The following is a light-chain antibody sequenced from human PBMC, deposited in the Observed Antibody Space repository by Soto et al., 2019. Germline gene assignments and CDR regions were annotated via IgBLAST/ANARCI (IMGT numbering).Light chain of an antibody. CDR1: QSILTF. CDR2: KAS. CDR3: QQYNTYWT. Sequence: IQMTQSPSTLSASVGDRVTITCRASQSILTFLAWYQQRPGKAPKLLIYKASTLESGVPSRFSGSGSGTEFTLTISSLQPDDFATYYCQQYNTYWTFGQGTKVDIK. J-gene: IGKJ1*01. V-gene: IGKV1-5*03.